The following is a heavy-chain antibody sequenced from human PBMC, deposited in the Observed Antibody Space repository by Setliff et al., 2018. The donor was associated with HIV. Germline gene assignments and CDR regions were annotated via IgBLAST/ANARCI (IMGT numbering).Heavy chain of an antibody. Sequence: PSETLSLTCTVSGDSISSGTYYWSWIRQPAGKGLEWIGHINTSGSTKYNPSLKSRVSISLDTSKNQFSLNLKSVTAADTAIYYCARQVGSQYSYWAYYFDSWGQGALVTVSS. J-gene: IGHJ4*02. CDR2: INTSGST. D-gene: IGHD5-18*01. CDR1: GDSISSGTYY. V-gene: IGHV4-61*09. CDR3: ARQVGSQYSYWAYYFDS.